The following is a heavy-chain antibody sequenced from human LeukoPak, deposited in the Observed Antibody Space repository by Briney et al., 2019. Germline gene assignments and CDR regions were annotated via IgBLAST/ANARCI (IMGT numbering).Heavy chain of an antibody. CDR2: ISSSSSYI. CDR3: AKDLIVGSGYFDAFDI. V-gene: IGHV3-21*04. D-gene: IGHD3-22*01. CDR1: GFTFSSYS. Sequence: PGGSLRLSCAASGFTFSSYSMNWVRQAPGKGLEWVSSISSSSSYIYYADSVKGRFTISRDNAKNSLYLQMNSLRAEDTAVYYCAKDLIVGSGYFDAFDIWGQGAMVTVSS. J-gene: IGHJ3*02.